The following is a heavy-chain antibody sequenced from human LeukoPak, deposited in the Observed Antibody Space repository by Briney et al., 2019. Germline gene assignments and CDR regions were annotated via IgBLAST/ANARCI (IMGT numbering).Heavy chain of an antibody. CDR2: INPNSGGT. CDR1: GYTFTGYY. V-gene: IGHV1-2*02. CDR3: ARDGIAVAGTSAGTNAFDI. D-gene: IGHD6-19*01. Sequence: ASVKVSCKASGYTFTGYYMHWVRQAPGQGLEWMGWINPNSGGTNYAQKFRGRVTMTRDTSISTAYMELSRLRSDDTAVYYCARDGIAVAGTSAGTNAFDIWGQGTMVTVSS. J-gene: IGHJ3*02.